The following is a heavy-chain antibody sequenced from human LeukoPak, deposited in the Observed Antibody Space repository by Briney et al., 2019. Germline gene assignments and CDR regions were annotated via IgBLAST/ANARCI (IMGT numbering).Heavy chain of an antibody. J-gene: IGHJ4*02. Sequence: ASVKVSCKASGYTFIGYYMHWVRQAPGQGLEWMGWINPKSGGTNYAQKFQGRVTMTRDTSISTAYMELSRMTSDDTAVYYCATSGGTSGPELDCWGQGTLVPVSS. CDR3: ATSGGTSGPELDC. V-gene: IGHV1-2*02. CDR2: INPKSGGT. D-gene: IGHD3-3*01. CDR1: GYTFIGYY.